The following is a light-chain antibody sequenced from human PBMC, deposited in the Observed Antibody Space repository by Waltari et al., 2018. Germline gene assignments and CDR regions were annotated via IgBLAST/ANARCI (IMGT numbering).Light chain of an antibody. V-gene: IGLV3-27*01. CDR3: YSAADNNVF. J-gene: IGLJ2*01. CDR2: KDS. Sequence: SYELTHPSSVSVSPGQTARSTCAGDMLAKTYARWFQQKPGQAPILIIHKDSERPSGISERFLGSSSGTTVTLAISGAQPEDEADYYCYSAADNNVFFGGGTKLTVL. CDR1: MLAKTY.